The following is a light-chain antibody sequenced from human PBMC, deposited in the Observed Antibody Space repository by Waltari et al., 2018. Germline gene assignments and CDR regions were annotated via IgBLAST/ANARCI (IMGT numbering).Light chain of an antibody. J-gene: IGLJ3*02. CDR2: GSS. V-gene: IGLV1-40*01. CDR3: QSYDTSLSVV. CDR1: GSNIGAGYD. Sequence: QSVLTQPPSVSGAPGQRVTISCPGSGSNIGAGYDVPWYQQLPRSAPKLLIYGSSNRPLGVPDRFFGSTSGTSASLAITGLQAEDEADYYCQSYDTSLSVVFGGGTKLTVL.